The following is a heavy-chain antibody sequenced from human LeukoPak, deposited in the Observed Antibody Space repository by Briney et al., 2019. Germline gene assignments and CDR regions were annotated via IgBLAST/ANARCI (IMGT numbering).Heavy chain of an antibody. D-gene: IGHD6-19*01. CDR1: GYTFTSYY. V-gene: IGHV1-46*01. CDR3: AKGGRTAVAGTLNDY. J-gene: IGHJ4*02. Sequence: ASVKVSCKASGYTFTSYYMHRVRQAPGQGLEWMGIINPSGGSTSYAQKFQGRVTMTRDMSTSTVYMELSSLRSEDTAVYYCAKGGRTAVAGTLNDYWGQGTLVTVSS. CDR2: INPSGGST.